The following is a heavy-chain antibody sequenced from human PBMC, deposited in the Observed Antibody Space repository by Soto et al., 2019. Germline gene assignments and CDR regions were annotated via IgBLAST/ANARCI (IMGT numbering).Heavy chain of an antibody. V-gene: IGHV3-53*01. CDR1: GFTVSSDY. J-gene: IGHJ4*02. CDR3: ASLDTAMIKTAGY. D-gene: IGHD5-18*01. CDR2: IYAGGST. Sequence: HPGGSLRLSCAASGFTVSSDYMSWVRQAPGKGLEWVSVIYAGGSTYYADSVKGRFTISRDSAKNSMYLQMNSLTVEDTAMYYCASLDTAMIKTAGYWGQGTQVTVSS.